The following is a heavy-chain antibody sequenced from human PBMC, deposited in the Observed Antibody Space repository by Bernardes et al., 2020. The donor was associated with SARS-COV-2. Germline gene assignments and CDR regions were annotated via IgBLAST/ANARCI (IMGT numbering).Heavy chain of an antibody. CDR2: ISAYNGNT. CDR1: GYTFTSYG. J-gene: IGHJ6*02. D-gene: IGHD3-16*01. CDR3: ARVWGRPDYYYGMDV. Sequence: ASVKDSCKASGYTFTSYGISWVRQAPGQGLEWMGWISAYNGNTNYAQKLQGRVTMTTDTSTSTAYMELRSLRSDDTAVYYCARVWGRPDYYYGMDVWGQGTTVTFSS. V-gene: IGHV1-18*01.